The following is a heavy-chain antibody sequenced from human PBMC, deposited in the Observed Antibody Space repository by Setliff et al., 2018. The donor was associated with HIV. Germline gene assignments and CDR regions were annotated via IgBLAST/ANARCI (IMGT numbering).Heavy chain of an antibody. CDR3: ARVPYRSAWFSGGHDAFDI. Sequence: ASVKVSCKASGYSFARYGLSWVRQAPGQGLEWMGWISGFNGNTKYAQSFQDRVAMTTETATSTAYMEMRSLGSDDTAVYFCARVPYRSAWFSGGHDAFDIWGQGTMGTV. CDR2: ISGFNGNT. J-gene: IGHJ3*02. V-gene: IGHV1-18*01. D-gene: IGHD6-19*01. CDR1: GYSFARYG.